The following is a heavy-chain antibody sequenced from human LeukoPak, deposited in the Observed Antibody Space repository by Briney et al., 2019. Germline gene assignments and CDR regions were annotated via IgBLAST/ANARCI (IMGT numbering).Heavy chain of an antibody. V-gene: IGHV4-59*01. CDR3: ARKYSSSWIDY. CDR1: GGSISRYY. D-gene: IGHD6-13*01. CDR2: IYYSVST. Sequence: QSSETLSLTCTVSGGSISRYYWSWIRQPPGKGLEWIGYIYYSVSTNYNPSLKSRVTISVDTSKNQLSLKLSYVTAADTAVYYCARKYSSSWIDYWGQGTLVTVSS. J-gene: IGHJ4*02.